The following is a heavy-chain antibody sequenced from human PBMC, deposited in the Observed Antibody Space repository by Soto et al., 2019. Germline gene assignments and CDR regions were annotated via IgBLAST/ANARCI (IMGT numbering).Heavy chain of an antibody. CDR1: GFTFSDHY. CDR3: ARRGATSRDLAY. D-gene: IGHD1-26*01. V-gene: IGHV3-72*01. Sequence: GGSLRLSCATSGFTFSDHYMDWVRQAPGKGLEWVGRTSKRAHGATTQYAASVRGRFTISRDDSKNSLYLQMSSLKIEDTAVYYCARRGATSRDLAYWGQGTLVTVSS. CDR2: TSKRAHGATT. J-gene: IGHJ4*02.